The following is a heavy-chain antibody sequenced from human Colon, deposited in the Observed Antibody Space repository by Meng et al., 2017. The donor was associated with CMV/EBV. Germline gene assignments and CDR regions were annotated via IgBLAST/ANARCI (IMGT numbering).Heavy chain of an antibody. CDR1: GFSFSNFW. Sequence: GESLKISCVASGFSFSNFWMSWVRQAPGKGLEWVANIKQDGSEKYYVDSVKGRFTISRDNAKNSLYLQMNSLRAEDTAIYYCARDGVVVLGATRDWGQGTLVTVSS. J-gene: IGHJ4*02. V-gene: IGHV3-7*03. D-gene: IGHD2-15*01. CDR3: ARDGVVVLGATRD. CDR2: IKQDGSEK.